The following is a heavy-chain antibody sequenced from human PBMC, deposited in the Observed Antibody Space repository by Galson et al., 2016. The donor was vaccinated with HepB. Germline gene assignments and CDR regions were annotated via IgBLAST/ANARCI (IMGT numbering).Heavy chain of an antibody. J-gene: IGHJ6*02. V-gene: IGHV2-70*11. CDR3: ARIPGSGWVYGMDV. D-gene: IGHD6-19*01. CDR2: IDWDDDK. CDR1: GFSLSTTGMC. Sequence: PALVKPTQTLTLTCTLSGFSLSTTGMCVTWIRQPPGKALEWLARIDWDDDKYYTKSLKTRLAISKDTSKNQVVLTMTNMDPVDTGTYYCARIPGSGWVYGMDVWGPGTTVTVSS.